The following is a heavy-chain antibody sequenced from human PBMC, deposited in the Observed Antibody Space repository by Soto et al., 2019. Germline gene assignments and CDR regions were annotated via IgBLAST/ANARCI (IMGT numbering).Heavy chain of an antibody. CDR2: INSDGSTT. V-gene: IGHV3-74*01. CDR3: ARSYSSGPDS. J-gene: IGHJ1*01. CDR1: GFTFSNHW. D-gene: IGHD6-19*01. Sequence: EVQLVESGGGLVQPGGSLRLSCAASGFTFSNHWMHWVRQAPGKGLEWVSRINSDGSTTTYADSVKGRFTIFRHNAKNTSYLQPNSLRAKDTALYYCARSYSSGPDSWGQGTLVTVSS.